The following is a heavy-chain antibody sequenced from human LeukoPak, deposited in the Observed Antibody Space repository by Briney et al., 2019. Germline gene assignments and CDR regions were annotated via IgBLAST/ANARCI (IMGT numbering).Heavy chain of an antibody. CDR3: ANLWSYYFDY. Sequence: GRSLRLSCAASGFTFSSYAMSWVRQAPGKGLEWVSAISGSGSYTYYADSVKGRFTISRDNSKNTLYLQMNSLRAEDTAVYYCANLWSYYFDYWGQGTLVTVSS. CDR2: ISGSGSYT. D-gene: IGHD3-3*01. CDR1: GFTFSSYA. V-gene: IGHV3-23*01. J-gene: IGHJ4*02.